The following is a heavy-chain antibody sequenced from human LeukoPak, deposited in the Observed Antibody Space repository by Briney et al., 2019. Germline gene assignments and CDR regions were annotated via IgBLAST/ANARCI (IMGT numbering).Heavy chain of an antibody. CDR1: GYTCSNYA. V-gene: IGHV3-23*01. CDR2: ISGRGGST. J-gene: IGHJ6*02. CDR3: ARDPDIAVAGALAHYGMDV. D-gene: IGHD6-19*01. Sequence: GGSLRLSCAASGYTCSNYAMTWVRQAPGKGLEWVSAISGRGGSTYYADSVKGRFTISRDNSKNTLYLQMNSLRAEDTAVYYCARDPDIAVAGALAHYGMDVWGQGTTVTVSS.